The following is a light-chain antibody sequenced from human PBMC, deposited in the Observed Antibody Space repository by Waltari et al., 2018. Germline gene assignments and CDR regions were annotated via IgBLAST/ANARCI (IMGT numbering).Light chain of an antibody. CDR1: QDIRSY. CDR3: QQYYSYPRT. Sequence: AIRMTQSPSSLSASTGVKITITCRASQDIRSYLGLYQQKPGKAPKLLVYAATSLQTGVPSRVSASGSGTDFSLTISNLQSEDFAIYHCQQYYSYPRTFGQGTKVEVK. CDR2: AAT. J-gene: IGKJ1*01. V-gene: IGKV1-8*01.